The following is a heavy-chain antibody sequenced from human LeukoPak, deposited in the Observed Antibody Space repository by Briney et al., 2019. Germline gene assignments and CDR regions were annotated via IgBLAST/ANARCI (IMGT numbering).Heavy chain of an antibody. Sequence: PGGSLRLSCAGSGFTFSSHWIGWVRQAPGKGLEWVAVISYDGSNKYYADSVKGRFTISRDNSKNTLYLQMNSLRAEDTAVYYCAKGEPWHIVGGDIWGQGTMVTVSS. V-gene: IGHV3-30*18. J-gene: IGHJ3*02. CDR3: AKGEPWHIVGGDI. CDR2: ISYDGSNK. CDR1: GFTFSSHW. D-gene: IGHD2-21*01.